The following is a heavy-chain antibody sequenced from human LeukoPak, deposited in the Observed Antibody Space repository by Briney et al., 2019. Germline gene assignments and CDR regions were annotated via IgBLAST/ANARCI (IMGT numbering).Heavy chain of an antibody. D-gene: IGHD2-2*01. CDR2: INPSGGST. CDR1: GYTFTSYY. J-gene: IGHJ6*02. CDR3: ARDKPGICSSTSCSPDYYYGMDV. V-gene: IGHV1-46*01. Sequence: ASVNVSCKASGYTFTSYYMHWVRQAPGQGLEWMGIINPSGGSTSYAQKFQGRVTMTRDTSTSTVYMELSSLRSEDTAVYYCARDKPGICSSTSCSPDYYYGMDVWGQGTTVTVSS.